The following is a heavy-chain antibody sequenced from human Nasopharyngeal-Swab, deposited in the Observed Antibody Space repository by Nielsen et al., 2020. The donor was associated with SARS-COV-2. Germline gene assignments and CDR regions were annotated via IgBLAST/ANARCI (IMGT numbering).Heavy chain of an antibody. CDR2: LYSSGST. CDR1: GGSISSSSYY. V-gene: IGHV4-39*07. Sequence: SETLSLTCTVSGGSISSSSYYWGWLRPPPGKVLAWIGSLYSSGSTYYTPSLKSRVTISVDTSKNQFSLKLSSVTAADTAVYYCARTTRGDFWSGYYEPYYYYYMDVWGKGTTVTVSS. D-gene: IGHD3-3*01. J-gene: IGHJ6*03. CDR3: ARTTRGDFWSGYYEPYYYYYMDV.